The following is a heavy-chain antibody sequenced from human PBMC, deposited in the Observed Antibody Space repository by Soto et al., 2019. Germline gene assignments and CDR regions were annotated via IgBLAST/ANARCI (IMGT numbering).Heavy chain of an antibody. J-gene: IGHJ5*02. CDR3: ASRATGDAVDIWGQGTMVTVASGKKPDTAVYYCARFGGSGSYYPNWFDP. CDR2: IYPGDSDT. Sequence: GESLKISCKGSGYSFTSYWIGWVRQMPGKGLEWMGIIYPGDSDTRYSPSFQGQVTISADKSISTAYLQWSSLKASDTAMYYCASRATGDAVDIWGQGTMVTVASGKKPDTAVYYCARFGGSGSYYPNWFDPWGQGTLVTVSS. V-gene: IGHV5-51*01. CDR1: GYSFTSYW. D-gene: IGHD3-10*01.